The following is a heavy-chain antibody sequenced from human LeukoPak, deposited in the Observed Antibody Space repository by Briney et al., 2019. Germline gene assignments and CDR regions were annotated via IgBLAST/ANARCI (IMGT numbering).Heavy chain of an antibody. D-gene: IGHD2-2*01. Sequence: PGTSLRLSCAASGFTFTDYWMHWVRQVAGKGLVWVSRINGDLTNTTYADSVKGRFTISRDNAKNTLYLQMNSLRAEDTAVYYCARAMPHDNWFNPWGQGSLVTVSS. CDR1: GFTFTDYW. J-gene: IGHJ5*02. CDR3: ARAMPHDNWFNP. V-gene: IGHV3-74*03. CDR2: INGDLTNT.